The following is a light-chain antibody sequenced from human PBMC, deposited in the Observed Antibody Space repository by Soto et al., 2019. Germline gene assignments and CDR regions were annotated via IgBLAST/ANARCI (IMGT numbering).Light chain of an antibody. Sequence: DIQMTQSPSSLSASVGDRVTITCRASQSISSYLNWYQQKPGKAPKLLIYAASSLQCGVPSRFSGSGSWTDFTLNISSLQPEDFATYYCQQSYITPPTFGQGTKLEIK. CDR3: QQSYITPPT. CDR2: AAS. J-gene: IGKJ2*01. CDR1: QSISSY. V-gene: IGKV1-39*01.